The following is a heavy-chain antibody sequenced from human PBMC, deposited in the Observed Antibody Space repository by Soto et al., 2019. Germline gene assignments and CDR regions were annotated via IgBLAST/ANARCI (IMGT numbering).Heavy chain of an antibody. CDR1: GFTFRSYE. J-gene: IGHJ4*02. CDR2: ISGNSGTI. D-gene: IGHD6-19*01. Sequence: VQLVESGGGLVQPGVSLRLSCAASGFTFRSYEMNWVRQAPGKGLEWVSYISGNSGTIYYADSVKGRFSISRDNAKNSLYLQMNRLIAEDTAVYFCASPPYSGSSPNWGQGTLVIVSS. CDR3: ASPPYSGSSPN. V-gene: IGHV3-48*03.